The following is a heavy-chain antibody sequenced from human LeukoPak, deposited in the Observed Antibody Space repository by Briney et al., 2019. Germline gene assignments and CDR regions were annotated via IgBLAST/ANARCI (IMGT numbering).Heavy chain of an antibody. V-gene: IGHV3-7*01. Sequence: PSETLSLTCAVYGGSFSGYIWGWIRQPPGKGLEWVANIKQDGSERNYVDSVKGRFTIARDNTKNSLYLQMTSLRGEDTAVYYCASRAGKPGNTPWCFDYWGQGALVTVSS. J-gene: IGHJ4*02. CDR3: ASRAGKPGNTPWCFDY. CDR1: GGSFSGYI. CDR2: IKQDGSER. D-gene: IGHD1-7*01.